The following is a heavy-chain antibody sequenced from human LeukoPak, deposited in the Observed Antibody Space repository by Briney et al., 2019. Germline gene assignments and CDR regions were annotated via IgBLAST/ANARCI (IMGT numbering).Heavy chain of an antibody. Sequence: SETLSLTCTVSGGSISSGDYYWSWIRQPPGKGLEWIGDIYYSGSTYYNPSLKSRVTISVDTSKNQFSLKLSSVTAADTAVYYCARAYSSSWSLRWAILFDYWGQGTLVTVSS. CDR1: GGSISSGDYY. CDR3: ARAYSSSWSLRWAILFDY. V-gene: IGHV4-30-4*01. J-gene: IGHJ4*02. CDR2: IYYSGST. D-gene: IGHD6-13*01.